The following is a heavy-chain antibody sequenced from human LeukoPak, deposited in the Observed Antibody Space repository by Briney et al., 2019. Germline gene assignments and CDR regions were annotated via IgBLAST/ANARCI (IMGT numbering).Heavy chain of an antibody. J-gene: IGHJ3*02. D-gene: IGHD3-9*01. CDR2: INPHSGGT. CDR1: GYTFTGYY. CDR3: ARELGDILTGPDAFDI. V-gene: IGHV1-2*02. Sequence: ASVKVSCKASGYTFTGYYIHWVRQVPGQGLEWMGWINPHSGGTNYAQKFQGRVTMTRDTSISTAYMELSRLRSDDTAVYYCARELGDILTGPDAFDIWGQGTMVTVSS.